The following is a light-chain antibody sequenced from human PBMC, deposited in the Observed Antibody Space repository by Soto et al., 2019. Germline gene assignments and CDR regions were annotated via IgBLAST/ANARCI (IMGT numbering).Light chain of an antibody. CDR2: KAF. J-gene: IGKJ2*01. Sequence: DVVMTQSPLSLPVTLGQPASISCRSSQSIVYSDGNAYLSWFQQRPGQSPRRLIYKAFNRDSGVPDRFSGSGSGTDFPLKISRVEAEDVGVYYCMQGTHWPPVTFGQGTKLEIK. CDR1: QSIVYSDGNAY. V-gene: IGKV2-30*01. CDR3: MQGTHWPPVT.